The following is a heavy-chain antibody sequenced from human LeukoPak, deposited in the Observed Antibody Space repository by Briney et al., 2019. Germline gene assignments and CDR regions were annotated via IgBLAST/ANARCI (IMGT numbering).Heavy chain of an antibody. CDR2: ISYDGSNK. Sequence: PGGSLRLSCAASGFTFSSYAMHWVRQAPGKGLEWVAVISYDGSNKYYADSVKGRFTISRDNSKNTLYLQMNSLRAEDTAVYYCARDLALLWFGDDYGMDVWGQGTTVTVSS. V-gene: IGHV3-30-3*01. CDR3: ARDLALLWFGDDYGMDV. D-gene: IGHD3-10*01. J-gene: IGHJ6*02. CDR1: GFTFSSYA.